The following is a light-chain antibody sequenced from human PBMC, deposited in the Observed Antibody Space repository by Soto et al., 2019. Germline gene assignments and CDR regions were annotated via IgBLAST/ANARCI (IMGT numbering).Light chain of an antibody. CDR3: QQYNNWPPYT. Sequence: EIVMTQSPATLSVSPGERATLSCRASQIISTNLAWYQQKPGQAPRLLIYGASTSATGIPARFSGSGSGTDFTLTISSLQSEDFAVYYCQQYNNWPPYTFGQGTKLEIK. CDR2: GAS. V-gene: IGKV3-15*01. J-gene: IGKJ2*01. CDR1: QIISTN.